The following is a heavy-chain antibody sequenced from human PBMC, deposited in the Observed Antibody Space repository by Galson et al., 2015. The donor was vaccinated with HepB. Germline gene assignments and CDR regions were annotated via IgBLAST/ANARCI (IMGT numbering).Heavy chain of an antibody. D-gene: IGHD3-10*01. CDR2: IIPIFGTA. CDR1: GGTFSSYA. V-gene: IGHV1-69*05. J-gene: IGHJ5*02. CDR3: ATYGSGSYYSHP. Sequence: SVKVSCKASGGTFSSYAISWVRQAPGQGLEWMGGIIPIFGTANYAQKFQGRVTITTDESTSTAYMELSSLRSEDTAGYYCATYGSGSYYSHPWGQGTLVTVSS.